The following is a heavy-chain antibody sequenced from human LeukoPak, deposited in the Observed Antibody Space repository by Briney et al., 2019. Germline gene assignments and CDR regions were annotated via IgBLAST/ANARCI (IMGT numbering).Heavy chain of an antibody. CDR3: RVVPAFQTAYYYYYGMDV. CDR2: INHSGST. D-gene: IGHD2-2*01. CDR1: GGSFSGYY. Sequence: SETLSLTCAVYGGSFSGYYWSWIRQPPGKGLEWIGEINHSGSTKYTPSLNSRVTISVDTSKNQFSLRLSSVTAADTAVYFCRVVPAFQTAYYYYYGMDVWGQGPTVTVSS. J-gene: IGHJ6*02. V-gene: IGHV4-34*01.